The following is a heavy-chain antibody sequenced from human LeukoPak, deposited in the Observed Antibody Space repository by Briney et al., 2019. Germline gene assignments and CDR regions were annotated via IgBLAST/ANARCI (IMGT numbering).Heavy chain of an antibody. CDR3: AKGSDHYYYMDV. V-gene: IGHV3-9*03. CDR2: ISWNSGSI. CDR1: GFTFDDYA. D-gene: IGHD3-16*02. J-gene: IGHJ6*03. Sequence: TGGSLRLSCAASGFTFDDYAMHWVRQAPGKGLEWVSGISWNSGSIGYADSVKGRFTISRDNAKNSLYLQMNSLRAEDMALYYCAKGSDHYYYMDVWGKGTTVTVSS.